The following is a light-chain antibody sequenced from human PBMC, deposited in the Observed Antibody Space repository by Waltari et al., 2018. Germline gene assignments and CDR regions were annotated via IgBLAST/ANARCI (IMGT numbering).Light chain of an antibody. CDR1: ALPKQY. CDR2: KDS. V-gene: IGLV3-25*03. J-gene: IGLJ1*01. CDR3: QSADSSGTYV. Sequence: SYELPQPPSVSVAPAQTARITCSGDALPKQYSSWYQQKPGQAPVLVIYKDSERPSGIPERFSGSSSGTTVTLTISGVQAEDEADYYCQSADSSGTYVFGTGTKVTVL.